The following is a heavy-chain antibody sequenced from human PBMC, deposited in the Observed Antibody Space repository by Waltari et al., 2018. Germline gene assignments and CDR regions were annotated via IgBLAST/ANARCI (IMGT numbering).Heavy chain of an antibody. D-gene: IGHD1-26*01. Sequence: QVQLVQSGAVVTKPGSSVTVSCQAFGGTFSSYAISWLRQAPGQGIEWMGGICPIFGTANYAQKFQGRVTITADESTSTAYMELSSLRSEDTAVYYCARRLVGATTRDAFDIWGQGTMVTVYS. CDR1: GGTFSSYA. J-gene: IGHJ3*02. CDR2: ICPIFGTA. V-gene: IGHV1-69*12. CDR3: ARRLVGATTRDAFDI.